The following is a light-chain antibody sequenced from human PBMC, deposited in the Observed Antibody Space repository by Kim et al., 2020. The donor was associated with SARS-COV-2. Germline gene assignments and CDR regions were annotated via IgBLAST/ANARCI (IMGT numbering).Light chain of an antibody. CDR3: QQFNDYPIT. CDR2: DAS. CDR1: QGISSA. V-gene: IGKV1D-13*01. J-gene: IGKJ5*01. Sequence: AIHLTQSPSSLSASIGDRVTITCRASQGISSALAWYQQKPGKPPKLLIYDASTLESGVPSRFRGSGSGTDFTLTISSLQPEDFATFYCQQFNDYPITFGQGTRLEIK.